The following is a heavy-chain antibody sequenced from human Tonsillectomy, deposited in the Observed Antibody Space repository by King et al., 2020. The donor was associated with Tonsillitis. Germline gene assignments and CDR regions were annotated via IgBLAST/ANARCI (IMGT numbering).Heavy chain of an antibody. CDR2: MNEDGSIK. D-gene: IGHD6-6*01. CDR3: ARGDSNSGDY. J-gene: IGHJ4*02. V-gene: IGHV3-7*03. CDR1: GFTFGNYW. Sequence: VQLVESGGGLVQPGESLRLSCAASGFTFGNYWMTWVRQAPGKGLEWVANMNEDGSIKYYVDSVRGRFSISRDNAKNSLYLQTNSLRAEDTALYYCARGDSNSGDYWGQGTLVTVSS.